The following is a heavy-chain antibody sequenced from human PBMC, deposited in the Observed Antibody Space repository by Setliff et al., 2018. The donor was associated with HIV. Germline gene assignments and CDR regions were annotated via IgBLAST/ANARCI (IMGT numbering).Heavy chain of an antibody. CDR2: ITYSGSA. D-gene: IGHD1-7*01. J-gene: IGHJ3*02. CDR1: GGSISSDDYY. Sequence: SETLSLTCTVSGGSISSDDYYWNWIRQPPGKGLEWIGYITYSGSAYYNPSLKSRVTISIDTSNNQISLRLSSVTAADTAMYYCAKDGDYRNWDYDAFDIWGQGTMVTVSS. V-gene: IGHV4-30-4*08. CDR3: AKDGDYRNWDYDAFDI.